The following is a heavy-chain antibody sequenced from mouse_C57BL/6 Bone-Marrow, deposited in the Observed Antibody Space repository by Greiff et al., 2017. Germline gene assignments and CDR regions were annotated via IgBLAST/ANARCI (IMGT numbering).Heavy chain of an antibody. CDR1: GFTFSSYG. CDR3: ARGGDESDWYFDV. V-gene: IGHV5-6*02. J-gene: IGHJ1*03. Sequence: EVKVVESGGDLVKPGGSLKLSCAASGFTFSSYGMSWVRQTPDKRLEWVATISSGGSYTYYPDSVTGRFTISRDNAKNTQYLQMSSLKSEDTAMYYCARGGDESDWYFDVWGTGTTVTVSS. CDR2: ISSGGSYT.